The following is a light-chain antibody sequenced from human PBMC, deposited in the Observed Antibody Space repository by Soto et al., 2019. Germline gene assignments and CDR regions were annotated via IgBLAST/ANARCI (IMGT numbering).Light chain of an antibody. J-gene: IGKJ1*01. CDR1: ESVSSN. Sequence: EIVMTQSPDTLSVSPGERATVSCRASESVSSNLAWYQQKAGQAPRLLIYGASSRATGIPDRFSGSGSGTDFTLTISRLEPEDFAVYYCQQYGSSPWTFGQGTKVDIK. CDR3: QQYGSSPWT. CDR2: GAS. V-gene: IGKV3-20*01.